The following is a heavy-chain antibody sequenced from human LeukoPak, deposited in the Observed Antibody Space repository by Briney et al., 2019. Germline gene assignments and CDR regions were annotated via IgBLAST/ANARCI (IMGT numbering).Heavy chain of an antibody. CDR3: ASGLGLRRST. V-gene: IGHV3-74*03. CDR1: RLTFSNSW. Sequence: GGSLRLSCEASRLTFSNSWMHSVRHIQGKGLVWDSRMYGVIGDLTYAHSVTGRFTISRDNTKNTVYLQISSLRGEDTTLYCCASGLGLRRSTWGQGTLVTVSS. CDR2: MYGVIGDL. D-gene: IGHD5-12*01. J-gene: IGHJ5*02.